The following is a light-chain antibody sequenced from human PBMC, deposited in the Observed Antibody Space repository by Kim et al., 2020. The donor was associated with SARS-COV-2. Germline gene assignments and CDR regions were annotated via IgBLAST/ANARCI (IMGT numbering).Light chain of an antibody. J-gene: IGKJ2*01. V-gene: IGKV1-5*03. CDR3: QHYDTYPFA. CDR1: QNVASQ. CDR2: KAS. Sequence: DIQMTQSPSTLSASVGDRVTITCRASQNVASQLAWFQQQPGKAPKLLIYKASTLESGVPSRFSGSGSATEFTLTISSLQPDDFATYYCQHYDTYPFAFGPGTKLEI.